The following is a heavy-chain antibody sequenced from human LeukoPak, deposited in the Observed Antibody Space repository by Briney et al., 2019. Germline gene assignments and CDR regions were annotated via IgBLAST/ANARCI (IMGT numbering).Heavy chain of an antibody. CDR1: GFTFSAYA. D-gene: IGHD3-10*01. J-gene: IGHJ4*02. CDR3: AKEMTSRGYFDY. V-gene: IGHV3-23*01. Sequence: LPGGSLRLSCAASGFTFSAYAMSWVRQAPGKGLEWVSAISGSSGSTYYADSVKGRFTISRDNSKNTLYLQMNSLRAEDTAVYYCAKEMTSRGYFDYWGQGTLVTVSS. CDR2: ISGSSGST.